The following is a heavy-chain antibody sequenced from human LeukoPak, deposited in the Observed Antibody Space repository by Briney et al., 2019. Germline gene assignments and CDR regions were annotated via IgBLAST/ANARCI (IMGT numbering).Heavy chain of an antibody. CDR3: ARVGSYLRHGMDY. J-gene: IGHJ4*02. V-gene: IGHV4-34*01. CDR2: INHSGST. CDR1: GGSFSGYY. D-gene: IGHD5-18*01. Sequence: SETLSLTCAAYGGSFSGYYWSWIRQPPGKGLEWIGEINHSGSTNYNPSLKSRGTISLETSKSQFSLKLISVTAADTAVYYCARVGSYLRHGMDYWGQGTLVTVS.